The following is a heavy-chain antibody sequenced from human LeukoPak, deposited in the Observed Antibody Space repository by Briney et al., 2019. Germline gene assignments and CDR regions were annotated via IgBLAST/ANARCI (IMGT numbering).Heavy chain of an antibody. J-gene: IGHJ4*02. CDR2: IYYSGST. D-gene: IGHD1-26*01. Sequence: PLETLSLTCTVSGGSISSSSYYWGWIRQPPGKGLEWIGSIYYSGSTYYNPSLKSRVTISVDTSKNQFSLKLSSVTAADTAVYYCAREIVGATYFDYWGQGTLVSVSS. CDR1: GGSISSSSYY. V-gene: IGHV4-39*02. CDR3: AREIVGATYFDY.